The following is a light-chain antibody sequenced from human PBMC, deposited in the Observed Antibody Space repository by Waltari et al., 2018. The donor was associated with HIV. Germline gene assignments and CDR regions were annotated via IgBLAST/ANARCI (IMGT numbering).Light chain of an antibody. Sequence: QSVVTQPPSASGAPGQTVTISCSGTNANIGRRFVYWYQQSPGTAPQLVIYKNDQRPSGVLYRFSGPKSGTSASLAISGLRSEDEADYYCASWDESLNGRVFGGGTKLTVL. V-gene: IGLV1-47*01. J-gene: IGLJ3*02. CDR2: KND. CDR1: NANIGRRF. CDR3: ASWDESLNGRV.